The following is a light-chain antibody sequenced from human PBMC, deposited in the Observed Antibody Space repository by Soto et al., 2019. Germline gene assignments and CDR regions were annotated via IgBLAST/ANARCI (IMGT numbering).Light chain of an antibody. V-gene: IGKV3-15*01. CDR3: QQYNNWTPT. Sequence: EIVMTQSPATLSVSPGERATLSCRASQGVRSNLAWYQQKPGQAPRLLIYGASTRATGVPARFSGSGYGTEFTLTISSLQSADFAVYYGQQYNNWTPTLGQGTKV. CDR1: QGVRSN. CDR2: GAS. J-gene: IGKJ1*01.